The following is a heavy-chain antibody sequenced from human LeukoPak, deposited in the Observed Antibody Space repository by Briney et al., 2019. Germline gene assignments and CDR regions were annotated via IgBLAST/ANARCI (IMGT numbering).Heavy chain of an antibody. Sequence: GGSLRLSCAASGFTFSSYWMHWVRQAPGKGLVWVSRINSDGSSTSYADSVKGRFTISRDDAKNTLYLQMNSLRAEDTAVYYCASLGYCSGGSCDYWGQGTLVTVSS. CDR3: ASLGYCSGGSCDY. D-gene: IGHD2-15*01. V-gene: IGHV3-74*01. CDR2: INSDGSST. CDR1: GFTFSSYW. J-gene: IGHJ4*02.